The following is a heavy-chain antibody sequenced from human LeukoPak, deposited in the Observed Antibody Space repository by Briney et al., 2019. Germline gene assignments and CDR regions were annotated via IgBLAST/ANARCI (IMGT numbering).Heavy chain of an antibody. J-gene: IGHJ4*02. CDR2: LPYSGST. D-gene: IGHD5-24*01. V-gene: IGHV4-39*07. CDR3: AREGDGYSYIEY. Sequence: SETLSLTCTVSGGSISRSSYYWGWMRQPPGKGLEWIGSLPYSGSTYYKPSLKSRVTISVDTSKNQFSLKLSSVTAADTAVYYCAREGDGYSYIEYWGQGTLVTVSS. CDR1: GGSISRSSYY.